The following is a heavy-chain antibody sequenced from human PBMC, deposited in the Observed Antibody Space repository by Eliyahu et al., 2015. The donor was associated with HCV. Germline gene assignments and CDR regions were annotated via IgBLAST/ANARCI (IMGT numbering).Heavy chain of an antibody. CDR1: GFTFSSXG. V-gene: IGHV3-33*01. CDR2: IWYDGSNK. Sequence: QVQLVESGGGVVQPGRSLRXSCAASGFTFSSXGXHXVRQAPGKGLEWVAVIWYDGSNKYYADSVKGRFTISRDNSKNTLYLQMNSLRAEDTAVYYCARDGKGFGEFSYYYYYGMDVWGQGTTVTVSS. J-gene: IGHJ6*02. D-gene: IGHD3-10*01. CDR3: ARDGKGFGEFSYYYYYGMDV.